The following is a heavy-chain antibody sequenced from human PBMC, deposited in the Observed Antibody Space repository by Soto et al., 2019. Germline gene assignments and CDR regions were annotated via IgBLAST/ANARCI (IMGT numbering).Heavy chain of an antibody. V-gene: IGHV3-9*01. J-gene: IGHJ6*03. D-gene: IGHD3-10*01. Sequence: GGSLRLSCAASGFTFDDYAMHWVRQAPGKGLEWVSGISWNSGSIGYADSVKGRFTISRDNAKNSLYLQMNSLRAEDTALYYCAKDIGGEQSYYYYMDVWGKGTTVTVSS. CDR3: AKDIGGEQSYYYYMDV. CDR2: ISWNSGSI. CDR1: GFTFDDYA.